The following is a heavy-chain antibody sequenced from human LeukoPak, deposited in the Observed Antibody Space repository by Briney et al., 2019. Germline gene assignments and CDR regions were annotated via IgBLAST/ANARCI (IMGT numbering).Heavy chain of an antibody. CDR1: GYTLTGYH. J-gene: IGHJ4*02. CDR3: ARDSSLFGGSDY. V-gene: IGHV1-2*02. D-gene: IGHD3-10*02. CDR2: ITPNSGDT. Sequence: ASVMVSCKASGYTLTGYHLQWVRQAPGQGLEWIGRITPNSGDTYYAQDFRGRVTMTRDTSINTAYMELSRLRSDDTAVYYCARDSSLFGGSDYWGRGTLVTVSS.